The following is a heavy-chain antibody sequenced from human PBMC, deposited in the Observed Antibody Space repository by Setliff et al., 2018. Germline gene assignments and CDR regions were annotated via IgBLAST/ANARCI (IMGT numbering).Heavy chain of an antibody. CDR1: GYAFTNYY. D-gene: IGHD6-13*01. CDR2: INTGGGSA. J-gene: IGHJ1*01. V-gene: IGHV1-46*01. Sequence: ASVKVSCKASGYAFTNYYMFWVRQAPGQGPEWMGTINTGGGSASIVDQFQGRVTMTRDTSTSTVYLELNSLRSDDTAVYYCVRGGLAAAGKKGVLEHWGQGTLVTVSS. CDR3: VRGGLAAAGKKGVLEH.